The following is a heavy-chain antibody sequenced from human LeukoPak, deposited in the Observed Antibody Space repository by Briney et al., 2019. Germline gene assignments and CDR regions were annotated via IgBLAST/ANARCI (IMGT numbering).Heavy chain of an antibody. V-gene: IGHV3-33*08. J-gene: IGHJ4*02. CDR2: IWYDGSNE. Sequence: GGSLRLSCAASGFTFSSYAMNWVRQAPGKGLEWVAVIWYDGSNEYYADSVQGRFTIFRDIPKNTLYLQMNSLRAEDTAIYYCARDSARDGYNYYFDYWGQGTLVTVSS. D-gene: IGHD5-24*01. CDR1: GFTFSSYA. CDR3: ARDSARDGYNYYFDY.